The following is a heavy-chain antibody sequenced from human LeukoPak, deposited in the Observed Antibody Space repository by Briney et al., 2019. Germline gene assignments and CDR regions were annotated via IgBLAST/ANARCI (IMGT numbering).Heavy chain of an antibody. CDR2: IYYSGST. Sequence: PSETLSLTCTVSGGSISSSSYYWGWIRQPPGKGLEWIGSIYYSGSTYYNPSLKSRVTISVDTSKNQFSLKLSSVTAADTAVYYCARLGIGQWYFDLWGRGTLVTVSS. D-gene: IGHD7-27*01. CDR3: ARLGIGQWYFDL. J-gene: IGHJ2*01. V-gene: IGHV4-39*01. CDR1: GGSISSSSYY.